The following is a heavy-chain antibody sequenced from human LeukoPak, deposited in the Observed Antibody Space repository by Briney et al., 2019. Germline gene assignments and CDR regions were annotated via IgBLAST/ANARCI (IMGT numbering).Heavy chain of an antibody. CDR2: ISGSGSTT. J-gene: IGHJ5*02. Sequence: PGGSLRLSCAASKFTFSSYVMTWVRQAPGKGLEWVSAISGSGSTTYYADSVKGRFTISRDNSKNTLYLQMNSLRAEDTAVYYCAKEEDTLEWLSGFDPWGQGTLVTVSS. V-gene: IGHV3-23*01. CDR1: KFTFSSYV. CDR3: AKEEDTLEWLSGFDP. D-gene: IGHD3-3*01.